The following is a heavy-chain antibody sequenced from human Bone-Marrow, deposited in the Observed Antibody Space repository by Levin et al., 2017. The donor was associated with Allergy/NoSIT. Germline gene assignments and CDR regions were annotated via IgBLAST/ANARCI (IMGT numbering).Heavy chain of an antibody. CDR1: GGSISSSSYY. CDR3: ARQMSGPSWHCSSTSCYIWGLSTNYYYYGMDV. J-gene: IGHJ6*02. D-gene: IGHD2-2*02. V-gene: IGHV4-39*01. CDR2: IYYSGST. Sequence: PSETLSLTCTVSGGSISSSSYYWGWIRQPPGKGLEWIGSIYYSGSTYYNPSLKSRVTISVDTSKNQFSLKLSSVTAADTAVYYCARQMSGPSWHCSSTSCYIWGLSTNYYYYGMDVWGQGTTVTVSS.